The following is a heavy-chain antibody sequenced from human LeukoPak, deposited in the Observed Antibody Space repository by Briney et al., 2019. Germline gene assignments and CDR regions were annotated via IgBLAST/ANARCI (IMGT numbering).Heavy chain of an antibody. CDR3: ARHSRTVGSVGIDP. D-gene: IGHD4-23*01. J-gene: IGHJ5*02. CDR1: GGSISSYY. V-gene: IGHV4-59*08. CDR2: IDYSGST. Sequence: SETLSLTCTVSGGSISSYYWSWIRQPPGKGLEWIGFIDYSGSTNYNPSLKSRVTISVDTSKKQFSLKLSSVTAADTAVYYCARHSRTVGSVGIDPWGQGTLVTVSS.